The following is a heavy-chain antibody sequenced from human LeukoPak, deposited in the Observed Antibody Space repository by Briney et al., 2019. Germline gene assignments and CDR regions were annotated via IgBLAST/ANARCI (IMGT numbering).Heavy chain of an antibody. J-gene: IGHJ4*02. CDR3: ASSGYSYGYVY. CDR1: GGSFSNYF. V-gene: IGHV4-34*01. CDR2: INHSGST. Sequence: SETLSLTCAVYGGSFSNYFWSWIRQPPGKGLEWIGEINHSGSTNHNPSLKSRVTISVDTSKNQFSLKLSSVTAADTAVYYCASSGYSYGYVYWGQGTLVTVSS. D-gene: IGHD5-18*01.